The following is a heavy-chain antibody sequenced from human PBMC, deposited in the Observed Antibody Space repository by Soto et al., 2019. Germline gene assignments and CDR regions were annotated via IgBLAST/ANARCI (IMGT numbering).Heavy chain of an antibody. CDR2: INHSGST. D-gene: IGHD3-10*01. CDR3: AREVRYYYGSGLTRGWFEP. CDR1: GGSFSGYY. V-gene: IGHV4-34*01. J-gene: IGHJ5*02. Sequence: SETLSLTCAVYGGSFSGYYWSWIRQPPGKGLEWIGEINHSGSTNYNPSLKSRVTISVDTSKNQFSLKLSSVTAADTAVYYCAREVRYYYGSGLTRGWFEPWGQGTLVTVSS.